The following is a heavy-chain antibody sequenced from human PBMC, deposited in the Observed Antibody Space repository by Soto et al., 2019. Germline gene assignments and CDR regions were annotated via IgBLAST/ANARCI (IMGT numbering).Heavy chain of an antibody. CDR3: ARGDSSSWSDAFDI. J-gene: IGHJ3*02. D-gene: IGHD6-13*01. Sequence: QVQLQESGPGLVKPSQTLSLTCTVSGGSISSGGYYWSWIRQHPGKGLEWIGYIYYSGSTYYNPSLKTRVIISVDTSKNQFSLKLSSVTAADTAVYYCARGDSSSWSDAFDIWGQGTMVTVSS. CDR2: IYYSGST. V-gene: IGHV4-31*03. CDR1: GGSISSGGYY.